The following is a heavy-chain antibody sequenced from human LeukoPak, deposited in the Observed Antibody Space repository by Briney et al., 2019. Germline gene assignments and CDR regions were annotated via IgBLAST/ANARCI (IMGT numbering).Heavy chain of an antibody. CDR2: IRSKANSYAT. Sequence: GGSLRLSCAASGFTFSGSAMHWVRQASGKGLEWVGRIRSKANSYATAYAASVKGRVTISRDDSKNTAYLQMNSLKTEDTAVYYCTRHVPNSGYANFDHWGQGTLVTVSS. CDR3: TRHVPNSGYANFDH. J-gene: IGHJ4*02. CDR1: GFTFSGSA. V-gene: IGHV3-73*01. D-gene: IGHD5-12*01.